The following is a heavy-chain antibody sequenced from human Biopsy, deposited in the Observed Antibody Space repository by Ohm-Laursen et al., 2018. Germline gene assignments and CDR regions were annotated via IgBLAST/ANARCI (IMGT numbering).Heavy chain of an antibody. CDR2: IYSGDST. V-gene: IGHV3-53*01. Sequence: SLRLSCSVSGFTFTSYEMSWVRQAPRKGLEWVSVIYSGDSTYYADSVKGRFTISRDIPRNTLYLQMNSLRAEDTAVYYCARGPGKLWSGYYTWGQGSLVSVSS. J-gene: IGHJ5*02. D-gene: IGHD3-3*01. CDR1: GFTFTSYE. CDR3: ARGPGKLWSGYYT.